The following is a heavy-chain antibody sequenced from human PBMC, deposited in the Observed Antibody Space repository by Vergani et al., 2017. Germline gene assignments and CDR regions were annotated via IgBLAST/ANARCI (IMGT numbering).Heavy chain of an antibody. CDR3: ARDRDSGSYYKGFYFDY. CDR1: GGSISSSSYY. J-gene: IGHJ4*02. CDR2: IYYSGST. Sequence: QLQLQESGPGLVKPSETLSLTCTVSGGSISSSSYYWGWIRQPPGKGLEWIGSIYYSGSTYYNPSLKSRVTISVDTSKNQFSLKLSPVTAADTAVYYCARDRDSGSYYKGFYFDYWGQGTLVTVSS. V-gene: IGHV4-39*07. D-gene: IGHD1-26*01.